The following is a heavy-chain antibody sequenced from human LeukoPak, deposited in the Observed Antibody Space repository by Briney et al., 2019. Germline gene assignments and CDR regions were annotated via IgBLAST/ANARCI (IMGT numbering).Heavy chain of an antibody. J-gene: IGHJ4*02. Sequence: GASVKVSCKASGYTFTGYYMHWVRQAPGQGLEWMGWINPNSGGTNYAQKFQGRVTMTRDTSISTAYMELSRLRSDDTAVYYCARDLGGYDLHFFDYWGQGTLVTVSS. D-gene: IGHD5-12*01. V-gene: IGHV1-2*02. CDR2: INPNSGGT. CDR1: GYTFTGYY. CDR3: ARDLGGYDLHFFDY.